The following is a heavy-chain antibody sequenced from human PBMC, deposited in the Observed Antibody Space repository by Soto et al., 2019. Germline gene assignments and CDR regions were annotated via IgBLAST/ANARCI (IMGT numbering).Heavy chain of an antibody. Sequence: GGSLRLSCAASGFTFSSYAMSWVRQAPGKGLEWVSAISGSGGSTYYADSVKGRFTISRDNSKNTLYLQMNSLRAEDTAVYYCAKRGSLTSSGWYSYFDYWGQGTLVTVSS. J-gene: IGHJ4*02. V-gene: IGHV3-23*01. CDR1: GFTFSSYA. CDR2: ISGSGGST. D-gene: IGHD6-19*01. CDR3: AKRGSLTSSGWYSYFDY.